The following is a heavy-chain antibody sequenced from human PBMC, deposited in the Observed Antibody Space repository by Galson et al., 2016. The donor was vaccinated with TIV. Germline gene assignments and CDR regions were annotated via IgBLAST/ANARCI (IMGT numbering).Heavy chain of an antibody. J-gene: IGHJ4*02. CDR1: GDSVSSTSAA. V-gene: IGHV6-1*01. Sequence: CAISGDSVSSTSAAWNWIRQSPSRGLEWLGRTYHRSTWYNDYAASLKRRITINPNTSKNQFSLQLTSVTPEDAAVYYCARGVPSVFGVIMTLDYWCQGTLVTVSS. D-gene: IGHD3-3*01. CDR2: TYHRSTWYN. CDR3: ARGVPSVFGVIMTLDY.